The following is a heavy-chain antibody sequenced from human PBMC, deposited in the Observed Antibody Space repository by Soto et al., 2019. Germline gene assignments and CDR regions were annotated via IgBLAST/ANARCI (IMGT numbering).Heavy chain of an antibody. J-gene: IGHJ4*02. CDR2: PSGSGGTT. CDR1: GFTFTTYG. CDR3: ANAGGYRYYCGGGFRDY. D-gene: IGHD3-22*01. V-gene: IGHV3-23*01. Sequence: EVQVSESGGDLVQPGGSLRLSCTASGFTFTTYGLTWVRQAPGKGLEWVPTPSGSGGTTHYADSVRGRFTVSRDNSRNTLALLMNSLGVEEPAIYYCANAGGYRYYCGGGFRDYSGEGTLVSV.